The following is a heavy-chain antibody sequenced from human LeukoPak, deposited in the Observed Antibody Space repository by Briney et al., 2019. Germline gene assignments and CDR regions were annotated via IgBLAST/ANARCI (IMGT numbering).Heavy chain of an antibody. CDR1: GGSISSHY. D-gene: IGHD2-2*01. J-gene: IGHJ4*02. Sequence: PSETLSLTCTVSGGSISSHYWSWIRQPPGKGLEWIGEINHSGSTNYNPSLKSRVTISVDTSKNQFSLRLSSAAAADTAIYYCARGTKKTVYHTLDYWGQGILVTVSS. CDR2: INHSGST. CDR3: ARGTKKTVYHTLDY. V-gene: IGHV4-34*01.